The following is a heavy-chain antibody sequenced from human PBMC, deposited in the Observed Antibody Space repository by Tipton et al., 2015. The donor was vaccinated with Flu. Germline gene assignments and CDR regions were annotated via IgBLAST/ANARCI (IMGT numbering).Heavy chain of an antibody. V-gene: IGHV4-4*07. CDR2: IYPSGNT. D-gene: IGHD1-26*01. CDR1: GGSISGYY. J-gene: IGHJ2*01. Sequence: TLSLTCTVSGGSISGYYWTWIRQPAGKGLGWIGRIYPSGNTNYNPSLQSRVTMSVDTSRNQFSLSLTSVTAADAAIYYCARSGSYHHYYFDLWGRGTLVSVSS. CDR3: ARSGSYHHYYFDL.